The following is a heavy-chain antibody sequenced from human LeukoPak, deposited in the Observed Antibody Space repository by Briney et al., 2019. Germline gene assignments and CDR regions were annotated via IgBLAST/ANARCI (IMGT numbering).Heavy chain of an antibody. D-gene: IGHD3-16*02. J-gene: IGHJ4*02. V-gene: IGHV4-59*01. CDR2: T. Sequence: TNYIPSLKSRVTISVDTSKNQFSLKLSSVTAPDTAVYYCARSRGFVITFGGVIVKEFDYWGQGTLVTVSS. CDR3: ARSRGFVITFGGVIVKEFDY.